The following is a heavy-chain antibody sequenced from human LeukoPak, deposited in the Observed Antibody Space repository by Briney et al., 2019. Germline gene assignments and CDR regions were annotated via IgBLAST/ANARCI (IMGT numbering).Heavy chain of an antibody. CDR2: ISGSGGST. CDR3: AKARSVAVAGKLSDY. D-gene: IGHD6-19*01. Sequence: PGGTLRLSCAASGFSFSSFSMNWVRQAPGKGLEWVSAISGSGGSTYYADSVKGRFTISRDNSKNTLHLQMNSLRAEDTAVYYCAKARSVAVAGKLSDYWGQGTLVTVSS. V-gene: IGHV3-23*01. J-gene: IGHJ4*02. CDR1: GFSFSSFS.